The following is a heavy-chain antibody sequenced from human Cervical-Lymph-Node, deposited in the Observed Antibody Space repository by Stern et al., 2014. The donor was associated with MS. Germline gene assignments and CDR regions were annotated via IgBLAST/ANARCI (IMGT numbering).Heavy chain of an antibody. Sequence: QVQLVQSGAEVKKPGASVKVSCETSGFRFTDYYIHWVRQAPGQGLEWMGCINPKNGDTPSAQKFQGRFPMTRDTSISTAYMELNSLKSDDTAMYYCGRGIKTFDPWGQGTLVTVSS. CDR1: GFRFTDYY. J-gene: IGHJ5*02. V-gene: IGHV1-2*02. D-gene: IGHD5-24*01. CDR2: INPKNGDT. CDR3: GRGIKTFDP.